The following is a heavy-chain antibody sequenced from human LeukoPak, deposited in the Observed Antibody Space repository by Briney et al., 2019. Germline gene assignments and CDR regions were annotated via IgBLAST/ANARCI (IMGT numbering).Heavy chain of an antibody. CDR3: AKGRVLLWFGDAFDY. J-gene: IGHJ4*02. Sequence: GGSLRLSCAASGFTFSSYAMSWVRQAPGKGLEWVSAISGSGGSTYYADSVKGRFTISRDNSKNTLCLQMNSLRAEDTAVYYCAKGRVLLWFGDAFDYWGQGTLVTVSS. D-gene: IGHD3-10*01. CDR2: ISGSGGST. CDR1: GFTFSSYA. V-gene: IGHV3-23*01.